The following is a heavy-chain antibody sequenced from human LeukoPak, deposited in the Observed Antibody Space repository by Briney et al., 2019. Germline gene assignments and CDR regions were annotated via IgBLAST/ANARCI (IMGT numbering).Heavy chain of an antibody. V-gene: IGHV3-15*01. J-gene: IGHJ6*03. Sequence: GGSLRLSCAASGFTFSNAWMSWVRQAPGKGLEWVGRIKSKTDGGTTDYAAPVKGRFTISRDDSKNTLYLQMNSLKTEDTAVYYCTTDPTVSTRPGYYYYMDVWGKGTTVTVSS. CDR2: IKSKTDGGTT. CDR1: GFTFSNAW. CDR3: TTDPTVSTRPGYYYYMDV. D-gene: IGHD1-14*01.